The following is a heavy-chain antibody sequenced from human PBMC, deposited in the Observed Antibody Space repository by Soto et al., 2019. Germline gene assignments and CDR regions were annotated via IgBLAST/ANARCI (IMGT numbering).Heavy chain of an antibody. D-gene: IGHD3-3*01. CDR3: ARARQPDFWSGYYLSRYYYYYMDV. CDR1: GYTFTSYG. CDR2: ISAYNGNT. V-gene: IGHV1-18*01. J-gene: IGHJ6*03. Sequence: QVQLVQSGAEVKKPGASVKVSCKASGYTFTSYGISWVRQAPGQGLEWMGWISAYNGNTNYAQKLQGRVTMTTDTSTSTAYMELRSLRSDDTAVYYCARARQPDFWSGYYLSRYYYYYMDVWGKGTTVTVSS.